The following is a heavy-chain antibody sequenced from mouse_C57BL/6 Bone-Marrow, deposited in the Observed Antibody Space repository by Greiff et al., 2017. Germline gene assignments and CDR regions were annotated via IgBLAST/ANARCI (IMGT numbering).Heavy chain of an antibody. Sequence: EVQRVESGGDLVKPGGSLKLSCAASGFTFSSYGMSWVRQTPDKRLEWVATISSGGSYTYYPDSVKGRFTISRDNAKNTLYLQMSSLKSEDTAMYYCARHTGSSYLAYWGQGTLVTVSA. CDR2: ISSGGSYT. D-gene: IGHD1-1*01. J-gene: IGHJ3*01. CDR1: GFTFSSYG. V-gene: IGHV5-6*01. CDR3: ARHTGSSYLAY.